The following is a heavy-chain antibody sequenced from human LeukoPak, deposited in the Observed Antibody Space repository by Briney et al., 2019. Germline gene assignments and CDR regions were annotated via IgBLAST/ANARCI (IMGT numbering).Heavy chain of an antibody. Sequence: SETLSLTCTVSGGSISSYYWSWIRQPPGKGLEWIGYIYYSGSTNYNPSLKSRVTISVDTSKNQFSLKLSSVTAADTAVYYCATSRRYSYGYVDYWGQGTLVTVSS. CDR3: ATSRRYSYGYVDY. J-gene: IGHJ4*02. V-gene: IGHV4-59*08. CDR2: IYYSGST. D-gene: IGHD5-18*01. CDR1: GGSISSYY.